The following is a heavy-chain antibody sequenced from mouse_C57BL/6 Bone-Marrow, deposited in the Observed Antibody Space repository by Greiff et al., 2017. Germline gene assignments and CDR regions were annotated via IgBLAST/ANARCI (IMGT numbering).Heavy chain of an antibody. CDR2: IDPEDGDT. CDR1: GYNITDYY. D-gene: IGHD6-1*01. CDR3: TRSFCGSGTNF. J-gene: IGHJ2*01. Sequence: EVQLQQSGAELVKPGASVKLSCTASGYNITDYYIHWVKQRTEQGLEWIGRIDPEDGDTKYAPKFQDKATITADTSSNTAYLQLSSLTSEDSAVYYCTRSFCGSGTNFWGQGTTLTVSS. V-gene: IGHV14-2*01.